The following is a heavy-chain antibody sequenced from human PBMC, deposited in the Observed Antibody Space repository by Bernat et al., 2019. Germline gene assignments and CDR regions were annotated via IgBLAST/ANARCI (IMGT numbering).Heavy chain of an antibody. J-gene: IGHJ2*01. V-gene: IGHV3-73*01. CDR3: TTPINGDYGYWYFDL. D-gene: IGHD4-17*01. CDR1: GFTFSGSA. CDR2: IRSKPYSYAT. Sequence: EVQLVESGGGLVQPGGSLKLSCAASGFTFSGSAMHWVRQASGKGLEWVGRIRSKPYSYATAYAASVKGRFTISRDDSKNTAYLQMNSLKTEDTAVYYCTTPINGDYGYWYFDLWGRGTLVTVSS.